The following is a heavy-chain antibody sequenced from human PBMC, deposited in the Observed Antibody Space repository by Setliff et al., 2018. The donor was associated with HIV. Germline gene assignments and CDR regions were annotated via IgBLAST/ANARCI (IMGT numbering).Heavy chain of an antibody. CDR1: GGSISSGGYY. CDR2: IYYNGST. Sequence: PSETLSLTCTISGGSISSGGYYWSWIRQHPGKGLEWIGYIYYNGSTYYNPSLKSRVTISVDTSRTQFSLKLSSVTAADTAVYYCARDRVTGEPDRDAFDIWGQGTVVTVSS. CDR3: ARDRVTGEPDRDAFDI. V-gene: IGHV4-31*03. J-gene: IGHJ3*02. D-gene: IGHD7-27*01.